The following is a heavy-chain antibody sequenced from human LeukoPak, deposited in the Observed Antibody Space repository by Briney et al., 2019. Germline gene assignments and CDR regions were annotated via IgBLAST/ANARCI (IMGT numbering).Heavy chain of an antibody. CDR3: ARISCSGGSCRSYSYYGMDV. Sequence: GGSLRLSCAASGFTFSSYEMNWVRQAPGKGLEWVAIIWYDGSNKYYAESVKGRFTISRDNSKNTLYLQMNSLRAEDTAVYYCARISCSGGSCRSYSYYGMDVWGQGTTVTVSS. J-gene: IGHJ6*02. CDR2: IWYDGSNK. CDR1: GFTFSSYE. V-gene: IGHV3-33*08. D-gene: IGHD2-15*01.